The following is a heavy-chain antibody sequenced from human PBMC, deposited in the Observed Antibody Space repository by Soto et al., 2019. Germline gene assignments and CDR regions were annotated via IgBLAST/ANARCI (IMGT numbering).Heavy chain of an antibody. CDR3: ARGGVRVDTAMDGMDV. J-gene: IGHJ6*02. CDR1: GFTFSSYA. Sequence: GGSLRLSCAASGFTFSSYAMHWVRQAPGKGLEYVSAISSNGGSTYYADSVKCRFTISRDNSKNTLYLQMGSLRAEDMAVYYCARGGVRVDTAMDGMDVWGQGTTVTVSS. V-gene: IGHV3-64*02. CDR2: ISSNGGST. D-gene: IGHD5-18*01.